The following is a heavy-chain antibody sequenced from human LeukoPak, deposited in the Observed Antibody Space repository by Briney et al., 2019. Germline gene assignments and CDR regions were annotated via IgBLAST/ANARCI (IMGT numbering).Heavy chain of an antibody. J-gene: IGHJ4*02. CDR2: INHSGST. D-gene: IGHD3-10*01. CDR3: ARDRGGDYFDY. V-gene: IGHV4-34*01. Sequence: SETLSLTCAVYGGSFSGYYWSWIRQPPGKGLEWIGEINHSGSTNYNPSLKSRVTISVDTSKNQFSLKLSSVTAADTAVYYCARDRGGDYFDYWAREPWSPSPQ. CDR1: GGSFSGYY.